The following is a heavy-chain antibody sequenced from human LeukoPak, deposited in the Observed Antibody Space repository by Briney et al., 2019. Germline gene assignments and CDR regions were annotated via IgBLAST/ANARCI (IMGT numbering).Heavy chain of an antibody. CDR2: ISWNSGSI. CDR1: GFTFDDYA. J-gene: IGHJ3*01. V-gene: IGHV3-9*03. Sequence: SLRLSCAASGFTFDDYAMHWVRQAPGKGLEWVSGISWNSGSIGYADSVKGRFTISRDNAKNSLYLQMNSLRAEDMALYYCAKLGSSSGADAFDVWGQGTMVTVSS. D-gene: IGHD6-6*01. CDR3: AKLGSSSGADAFDV.